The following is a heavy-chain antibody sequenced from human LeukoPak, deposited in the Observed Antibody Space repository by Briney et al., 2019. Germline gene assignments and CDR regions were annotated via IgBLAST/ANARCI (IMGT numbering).Heavy chain of an antibody. J-gene: IGHJ4*02. CDR3: AEEDRDNYYFDS. CDR1: GGSLSRNY. V-gene: IGHV4-59*01. CDR2: IYYSETT. D-gene: IGHD5-24*01. Sequence: SETLSLTCTVSGGSLSRNYWNWIRQPPGKGLEWIGNIYYSETTNYNPSLKSRVSISVDTSKNLLSLKLTSVTAADTAVYYCAEEDRDNYYFDSWGQGTLVTVSS.